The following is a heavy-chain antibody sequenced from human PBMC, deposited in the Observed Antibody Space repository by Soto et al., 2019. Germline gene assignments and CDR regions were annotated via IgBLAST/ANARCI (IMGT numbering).Heavy chain of an antibody. J-gene: IGHJ6*03. D-gene: IGHD3-16*01. CDR1: GESVSSNRAA. V-gene: IGHV6-1*01. Sequence: PSQTLSLTCAISGESVSSNRAAWNWIRQSPSRGLEWLGRTYYRSKWYNDYAVSVKSRITINPDTSKNQFSLQLNSVTPEDTAVYYCARGFGGSSYYYYYIDVWGKGTTVTVSS. CDR2: TYYRSKWYN. CDR3: ARGFGGSSYYYYYIDV.